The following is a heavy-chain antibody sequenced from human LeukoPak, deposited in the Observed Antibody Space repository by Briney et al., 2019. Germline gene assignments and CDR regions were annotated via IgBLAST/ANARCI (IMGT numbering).Heavy chain of an antibody. CDR3: VRDWGRESD. CDR1: GLTVSSNY. CDR2: IYSGGST. J-gene: IGHJ4*02. V-gene: IGHV3-53*01. Sequence: GGSLRLSCAASGLTVSSNYMTWVRQAPGKGLEWVSVIYSGGSTYYADSVKGRFTISRDNAKNSLYLQMNSLRGEDTAVYYCVRDWGRESDWGQGTLVTVSS. D-gene: IGHD3-16*01.